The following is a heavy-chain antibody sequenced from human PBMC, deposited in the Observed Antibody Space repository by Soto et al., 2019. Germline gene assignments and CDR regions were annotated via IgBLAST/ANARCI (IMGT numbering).Heavy chain of an antibody. Sequence: EVQLVESGGGLVQPGGSLRLSCSASGCTFSTYWMSWVRQAPGKGLEWVANIKQDGSEKYYVDSVKGRFTISRDNAKNSLYLQMNSLRAEDTAVYYCARDSLGYCTSTSCYWSEDYWGQGTLVTVSS. CDR1: GCTFSTYW. V-gene: IGHV3-7*03. CDR3: ARDSLGYCTSTSCYWSEDY. D-gene: IGHD2-2*01. J-gene: IGHJ4*02. CDR2: IKQDGSEK.